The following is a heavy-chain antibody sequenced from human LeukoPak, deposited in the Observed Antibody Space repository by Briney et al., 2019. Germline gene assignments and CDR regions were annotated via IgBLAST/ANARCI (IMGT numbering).Heavy chain of an antibody. V-gene: IGHV1-2*02. Sequence: ASVKVSCKASGGTFSNYAINWVRQAPGQGLEWMGWINPNSGGTNYAQKFQGRVTMTRDTSISTAYMELSRLRSDDTAVYYCARDLLLWFGELVLWGQGTLVTVSS. D-gene: IGHD3-10*01. CDR2: INPNSGGT. J-gene: IGHJ4*02. CDR3: ARDLLLWFGELVL. CDR1: GGTFSNYA.